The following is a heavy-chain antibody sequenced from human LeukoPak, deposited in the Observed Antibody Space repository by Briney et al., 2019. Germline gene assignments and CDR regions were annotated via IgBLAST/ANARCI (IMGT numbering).Heavy chain of an antibody. CDR3: ARAWATDYFDY. Sequence: SETLSLTCTVSGGSISSYYWSWIRQPPGKGLEWIGYMYYSRTINYNPSLKSRVTISVDTSKNQFSLKLSSVTAADTAMYYCARAWATDYFDYWGQGTLVTVSS. J-gene: IGHJ4*02. CDR2: MYYSRTI. CDR1: GGSISSYY. V-gene: IGHV4-59*01.